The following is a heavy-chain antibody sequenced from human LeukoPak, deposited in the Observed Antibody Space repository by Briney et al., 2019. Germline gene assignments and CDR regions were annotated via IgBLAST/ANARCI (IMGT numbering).Heavy chain of an antibody. CDR2: IIPIFGTA. Sequence: ASVKVSCKASGGTFSSYAISWVRQAPGQGLEWMGGIIPIFGTANYAQKFQGRVTITTDESTSTAYMELSSLRSEDTAVYYCAREGYDFWSGYSEFDYWGQGTLVTVSS. D-gene: IGHD3-3*01. J-gene: IGHJ4*02. CDR1: GGTFSSYA. CDR3: AREGYDFWSGYSEFDY. V-gene: IGHV1-69*05.